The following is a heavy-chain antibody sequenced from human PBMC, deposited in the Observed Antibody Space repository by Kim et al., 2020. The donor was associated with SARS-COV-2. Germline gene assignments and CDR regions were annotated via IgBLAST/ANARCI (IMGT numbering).Heavy chain of an antibody. J-gene: IGHJ3*02. CDR3: ASPNTVSPDDAFDI. Sequence: SVKVSCKASGGTFSSYAISWVRQAPGQGLEWMGGIIPIFGTANYAQKFQGRVTITADESTSTAYMELSSLRSEDTAVYYCASPNTVSPDDAFDIWGQGTMVTVSS. CDR1: GGTFSSYA. CDR2: IIPIFGTA. D-gene: IGHD2-8*01. V-gene: IGHV1-69*13.